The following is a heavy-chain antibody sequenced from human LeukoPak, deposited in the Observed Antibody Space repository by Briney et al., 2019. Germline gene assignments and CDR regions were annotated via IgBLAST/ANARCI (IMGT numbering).Heavy chain of an antibody. Sequence: GASVKVSCKASGGTFSSYAISWVRQAPGQGLEWMGGIIPIFGTANYAQKFQGRVTITTDESTSTAYMELSSLRSEDTAVYYCARVGFGMAAAGNYYYYMDVWGKGTTVTVSS. CDR2: IIPIFGTA. V-gene: IGHV1-69*05. D-gene: IGHD6-13*01. CDR3: ARVGFGMAAAGNYYYYMDV. J-gene: IGHJ6*03. CDR1: GGTFSSYA.